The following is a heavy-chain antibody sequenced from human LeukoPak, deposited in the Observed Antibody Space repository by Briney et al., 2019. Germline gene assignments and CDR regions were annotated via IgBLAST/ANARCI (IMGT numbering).Heavy chain of an antibody. CDR1: GGSISSYY. J-gene: IGHJ3*02. CDR3: ARHQWVPAFDI. D-gene: IGHD1-26*01. CDR2: IYYSGST. V-gene: IGHV4-59*01. Sequence: SETLSLICTVSGGSISSYYWSWIRQPPGKALEWIGYIYYSGSTNYNPPLKSRVTISVDTSKNQFSLKLSSVTAADTAVYYCARHQWVPAFDIWGQGTMVTVSS.